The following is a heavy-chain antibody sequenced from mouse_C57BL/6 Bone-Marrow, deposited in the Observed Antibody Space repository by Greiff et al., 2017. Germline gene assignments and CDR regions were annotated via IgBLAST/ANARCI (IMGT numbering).Heavy chain of an antibody. CDR1: GFTFSDYG. CDR2: ISSGSSTI. Sequence: EVNVVESGGGLVKPGGSLKLSCAASGFTFSDYGMHWVRQAPEKGLEWVAYISSGSSTIYYADTVKGRFTISRDNAKNTLFLQMTSLRSEDTAMYYCARGVATDYAMDYWGQGTSVTVAS. J-gene: IGHJ4*01. CDR3: ARGVATDYAMDY. D-gene: IGHD1-1*01. V-gene: IGHV5-17*01.